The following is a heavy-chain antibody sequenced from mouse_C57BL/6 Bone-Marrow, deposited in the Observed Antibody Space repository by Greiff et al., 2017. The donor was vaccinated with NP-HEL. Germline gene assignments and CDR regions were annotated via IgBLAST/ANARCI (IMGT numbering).Heavy chain of an antibody. Sequence: VQLQQSGAELVRPGASVTLSCKASGYTFTDYEMHWVKQTPVHGLEWIGAIDPETGGTAYNQKFKGKAILTADKSSSTAYMELRSLTSEDSAVYYCTQLTRDAMDYWGQGTSVTVSS. D-gene: IGHD3-3*01. V-gene: IGHV1-15*01. CDR3: TQLTRDAMDY. CDR1: GYTFTDYE. CDR2: IDPETGGT. J-gene: IGHJ4*01.